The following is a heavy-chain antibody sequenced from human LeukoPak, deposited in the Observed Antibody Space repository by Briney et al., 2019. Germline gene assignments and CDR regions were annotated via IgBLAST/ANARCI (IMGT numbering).Heavy chain of an antibody. J-gene: IGHJ4*02. CDR2: ISYDGSNK. Sequence: GGSLRLSCAASGFTFSSYGMHWVRQAPGKELEWVAVISYDGSNKYYADSVKGRFTISRDNSKNTLYLQMNSLRAEDTAVYYCAKDHETRTLDYWGQGTLVTVSS. D-gene: IGHD1-7*01. CDR3: AKDHETRTLDY. V-gene: IGHV3-30*18. CDR1: GFTFSSYG.